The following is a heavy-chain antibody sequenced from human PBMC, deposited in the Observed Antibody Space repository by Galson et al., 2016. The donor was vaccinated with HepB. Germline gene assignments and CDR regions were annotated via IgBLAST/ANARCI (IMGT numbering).Heavy chain of an antibody. CDR1: GYIFKSFG. J-gene: IGHJ4*02. V-gene: IGHV1-18*01. Sequence: SVKVSCKASGYIFKSFGISWVRQAPGQGLEWLGWISAHNGNTNYAQTLQGRVTMTTDAFTTTAYMELRSLRSDDTAVYYCAREGWYLDYWGQGALVTVSS. CDR3: AREGWYLDY. D-gene: IGHD2-15*01. CDR2: ISAHNGNT.